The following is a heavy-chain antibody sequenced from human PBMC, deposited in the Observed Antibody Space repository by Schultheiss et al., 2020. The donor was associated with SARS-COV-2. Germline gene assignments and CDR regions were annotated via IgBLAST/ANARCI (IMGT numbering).Heavy chain of an antibody. D-gene: IGHD3-22*01. J-gene: IGHJ4*02. CDR3: ARDAVDSSGYYCYY. Sequence: SQTLSLTCAVYGGSFSGYYWSWIRQPPGKGLEWIGEINHSGSTNYSPSLKSRVTISVDTSKNQFSLKLSSVTAADTAVYYCARDAVDSSGYYCYYWGQGTLVTVSS. V-gene: IGHV4-34*09. CDR1: GGSFSGYY. CDR2: INHSGST.